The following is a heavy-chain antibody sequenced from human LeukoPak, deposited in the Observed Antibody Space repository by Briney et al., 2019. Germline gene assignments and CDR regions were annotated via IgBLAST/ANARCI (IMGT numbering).Heavy chain of an antibody. CDR3: ARGRAPDSSGIGY. CDR1: GFSFSNNA. D-gene: IGHD3-22*01. CDR2: LSGSGIST. Sequence: GGSLRLSCAASGFSFSNNAMSWVRQAPGKGLEWVSALSGSGISTYYADFVKGRFTISRENAKNSLYLQMNSLRAGDTAVHYCARGRAPDSSGIGYWGQGTLVTVSS. J-gene: IGHJ4*02. V-gene: IGHV3-23*01.